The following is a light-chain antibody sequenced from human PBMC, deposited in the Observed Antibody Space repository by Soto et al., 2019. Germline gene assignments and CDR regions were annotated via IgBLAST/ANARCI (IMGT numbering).Light chain of an antibody. CDR3: KSYAGSNTYV. J-gene: IGLJ1*01. CDR2: EVV. V-gene: IGLV2-8*01. Sequence: QSALTQPPSASGSPGQSVTISCTGTKNDIGVYDFVSWYQLHPGKAPRLIIYEVVQRPSGVPDRFSGSKSGNTASLTVSGLQAADEAVYFCKSYAGSNTYVFGSGTKVTVL. CDR1: KNDIGVYDF.